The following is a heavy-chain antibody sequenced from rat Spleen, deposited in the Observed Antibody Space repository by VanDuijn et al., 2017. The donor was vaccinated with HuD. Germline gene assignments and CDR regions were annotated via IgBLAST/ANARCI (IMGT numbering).Heavy chain of an antibody. CDR2: ITNTGDNT. D-gene: IGHD3-2*01. Sequence: EVHLVESGGDLVQPRRSLKLSCIASGFTFNNYWMTWIRQAPGQGLEWIASITNTGDNTYYQDSVKGRFTVSRDNAKSTLYLQMDSLRSEDTATYYCARQTRSFDYWGQGASVTVSS. V-gene: IGHV5-31*01. J-gene: IGHJ4*01. CDR3: ARQTRSFDY. CDR1: GFTFNNYW.